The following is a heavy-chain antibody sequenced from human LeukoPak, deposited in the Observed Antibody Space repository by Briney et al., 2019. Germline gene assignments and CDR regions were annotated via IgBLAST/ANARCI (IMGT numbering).Heavy chain of an antibody. CDR1: GFTFDDFG. D-gene: IGHD2-15*01. CDR3: ARVKCTGGRCTSTGRFDY. CDR2: IGWNGGAI. V-gene: IGHV3-9*01. J-gene: IGHJ4*02. Sequence: GGSLRLSCAAFGFTFDDFGIHWVRQAPGKGLEWVSGIGWNGGAIGYADAVKGRFTISRDNAKKSLYLQMNNLRADDTAFYYCARVKCTGGRCTSTGRFDYWGQGTLVTVSS.